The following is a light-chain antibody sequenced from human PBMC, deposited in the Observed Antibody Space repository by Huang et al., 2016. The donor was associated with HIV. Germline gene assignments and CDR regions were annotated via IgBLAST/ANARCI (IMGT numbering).Light chain of an antibody. CDR2: GAS. CDR3: QQYNNWPYT. Sequence: EIVMTQSPATLSVSPGERATLSCRASQSVNSNLAWYQQKPGQAPRLLIYGASTRATGIPARFSGSGSRTEFTLTISSLQSEDFAVYYCQQYNNWPYTFGQGTKLEIK. CDR1: QSVNSN. J-gene: IGKJ2*01. V-gene: IGKV3-15*01.